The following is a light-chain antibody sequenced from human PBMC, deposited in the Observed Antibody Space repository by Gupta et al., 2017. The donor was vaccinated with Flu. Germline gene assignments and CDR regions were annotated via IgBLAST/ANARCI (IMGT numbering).Light chain of an antibody. CDR3: AAWDDSLNGWV. J-gene: IGLJ3*02. CDR2: SNN. Sequence: QSVLTLPPSASGTPRQRVTTSRSGSCSNIGSNTVNWYHQLPGTAPNLLIYSNNQRPSGVPDRFSGSKSGTSASLAISGLQSEDEAEYYCAAWDDSLNGWVFGGGTKLTVL. V-gene: IGLV1-44*01. CDR1: CSNIGSNT.